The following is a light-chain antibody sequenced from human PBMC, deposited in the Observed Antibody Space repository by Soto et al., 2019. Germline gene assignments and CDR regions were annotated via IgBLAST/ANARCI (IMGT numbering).Light chain of an antibody. CDR2: GAS. J-gene: IGKJ2*01. Sequence: EIVLTQSPGTLSLSPGERATLSCRASHSVSSSYLAWYQQKPCQAPRLLIYGASSRATGIPDRFSGSGSGTDFTLTISRLEPEDFAVYYCQQYGSSSMYTLCQGTKLEIK. V-gene: IGKV3-20*01. CDR3: QQYGSSSMYT. CDR1: HSVSSSY.